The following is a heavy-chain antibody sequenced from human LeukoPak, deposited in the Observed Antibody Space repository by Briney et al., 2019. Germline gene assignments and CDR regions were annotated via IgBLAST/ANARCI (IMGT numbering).Heavy chain of an antibody. CDR3: AKGFKVVSDAFDI. CDR1: GFHLSNHW. D-gene: IGHD3-22*01. CDR2: INSDGRIT. V-gene: IGHV3-74*01. J-gene: IGHJ3*02. Sequence: GGSLRLSCGASGFHLSNHWMHWVRQAPGKGLEWVSRINSDGRITDNADSVKGRFTIPRDNAKNTLYLQMNSLRAEDTAVYYCAKGFKVVSDAFDIWGQGTMVTVSS.